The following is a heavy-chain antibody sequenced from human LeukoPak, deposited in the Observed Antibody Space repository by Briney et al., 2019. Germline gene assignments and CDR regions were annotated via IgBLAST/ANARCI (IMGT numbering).Heavy chain of an antibody. V-gene: IGHV3-30*02. Sequence: GGSLRPSCAASGFTFSSYGMHWVRQAPGKGLEWVAFIRYDGSNKYYADSVKGRFTISRDNSKNTLYLQMGSLRAEDMAVYYCARDFGSGSPYYYYMDVWGKGTTVTISS. J-gene: IGHJ6*03. CDR2: IRYDGSNK. D-gene: IGHD3-10*01. CDR3: ARDFGSGSPYYYYMDV. CDR1: GFTFSSYG.